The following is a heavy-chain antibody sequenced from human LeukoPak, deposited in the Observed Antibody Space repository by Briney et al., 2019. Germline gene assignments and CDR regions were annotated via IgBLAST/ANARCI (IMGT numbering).Heavy chain of an antibody. D-gene: IGHD6-19*01. CDR1: GGSISSGGYS. J-gene: IGHJ4*02. Sequence: PSETLSLTCAVSGGSISSGGYSWSWIRQPPGKGLEWIGEINHSGSTNYNPSLKSRVTISVDTSKNQFSLKLSSVTAADTAVYYCARFIAVAQRKYFDYWGQGTLVTVSS. V-gene: IGHV4-30-2*01. CDR2: INHSGST. CDR3: ARFIAVAQRKYFDY.